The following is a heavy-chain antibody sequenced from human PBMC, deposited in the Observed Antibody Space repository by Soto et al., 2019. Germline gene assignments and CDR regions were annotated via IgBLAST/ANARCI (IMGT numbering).Heavy chain of an antibody. CDR1: GFTFDNFA. CDR3: ANDVHYDSSGGLDY. D-gene: IGHD3-22*01. V-gene: IGHV3-23*01. J-gene: IGHJ4*01. Sequence: EVRLLESGGGLEQPGGSLRLSCTTSGFTFDNFAMSWVRQAPGRGLEWVSAISGGGGGRYYADSVKGRFIISRDNSKNTVYLQVNGLRIEDTAVYYCANDVHYDSSGGLDYWGHGTLVTVSS. CDR2: ISGGGGGR.